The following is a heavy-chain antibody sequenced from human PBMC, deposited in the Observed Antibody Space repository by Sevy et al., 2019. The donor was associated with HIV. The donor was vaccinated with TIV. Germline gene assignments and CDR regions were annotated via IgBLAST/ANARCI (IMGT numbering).Heavy chain of an antibody. D-gene: IGHD2-8*02. V-gene: IGHV3-21*01. CDR1: GFTFSTYS. J-gene: IGHJ6*02. Sequence: GGSLRLSCAASGFTFSTYSMNWVRQAPGKGLEWVSSVSSSSTYKYYADSVKGRFTISRDNAQNSMWLQMNSLRAEDTAVYYCARDLCTGGVCPRWGYYYYGMDVWGQGTTVTVSS. CDR3: ARDLCTGGVCPRWGYYYYGMDV. CDR2: VSSSSTYK.